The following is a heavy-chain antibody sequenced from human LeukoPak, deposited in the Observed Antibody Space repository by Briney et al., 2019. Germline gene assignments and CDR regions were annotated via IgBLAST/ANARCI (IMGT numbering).Heavy chain of an antibody. J-gene: IGHJ4*02. Sequence: ASVKVSCKASGYTFTNYGISWVRQAPGQGLEWMGWISAYTGNTDYAQKFQDRVTMTTDTSTSTAYMELRSLRSDDTAVYYCARDLYNSGWYTYYNWGQGTLVTVSS. V-gene: IGHV1-18*01. CDR2: ISAYTGNT. CDR3: ARDLYNSGWYTYYN. D-gene: IGHD6-19*01. CDR1: GYTFTNYG.